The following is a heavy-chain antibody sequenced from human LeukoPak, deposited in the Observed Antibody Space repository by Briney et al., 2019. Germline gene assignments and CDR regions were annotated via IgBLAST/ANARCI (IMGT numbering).Heavy chain of an antibody. Sequence: PAGSLRLSCAASGFTISSYAMSWVRQAPGKGLEWVSAISGSSGSTYYADSVKGRFTISRDNSKNTLYLQMNSLRAEDTAVYYCAHVAGWAAAGTYYFDYWGQGTLVTVSS. D-gene: IGHD6-13*01. CDR1: GFTISSYA. CDR2: ISGSSGST. CDR3: AHVAGWAAAGTYYFDY. V-gene: IGHV3-23*01. J-gene: IGHJ4*02.